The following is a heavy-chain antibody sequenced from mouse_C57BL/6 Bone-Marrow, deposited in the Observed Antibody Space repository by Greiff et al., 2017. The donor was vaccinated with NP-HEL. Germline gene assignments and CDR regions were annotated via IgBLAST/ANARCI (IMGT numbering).Heavy chain of an antibody. V-gene: IGHV14-3*01. CDR3: ALPYDGYYVGYFDV. CDR1: GFNIKNTY. J-gene: IGHJ1*03. D-gene: IGHD2-3*01. Sequence: VQLKESVAELVRPGASVKLSCTASGFNIKNTYMHWVKQRPEQGLEWIGRIDPANGNTKYAPTFQGKATLTADTSSNTAYLQLSSLTSEDTAIYYCALPYDGYYVGYFDVWGTGTTVTVSS. CDR2: IDPANGNT.